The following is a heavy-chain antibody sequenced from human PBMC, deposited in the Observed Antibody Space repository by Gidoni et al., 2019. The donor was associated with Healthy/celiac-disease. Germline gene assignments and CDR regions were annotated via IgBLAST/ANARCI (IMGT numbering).Heavy chain of an antibody. D-gene: IGHD6-13*01. CDR1: GFTFSSYS. CDR2: ISSSSSYI. V-gene: IGHV3-21*01. J-gene: IGHJ6*02. Sequence: EVQLVESGGGLVKPGGSLRLSCAASGFTFSSYSMNWVRQAPGKGLEWVSSISSSSSYIYYADSVKGRFTISRDNAKNSLYLQMNSLRAEDTAVYYCARDLAAAGIWYYGMDVWGQGTTVTVSS. CDR3: ARDLAAAGIWYYGMDV.